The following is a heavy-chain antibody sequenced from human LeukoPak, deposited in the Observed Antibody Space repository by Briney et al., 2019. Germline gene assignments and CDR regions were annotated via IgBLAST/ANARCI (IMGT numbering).Heavy chain of an antibody. CDR3: ARHRYSGYVNYFDY. V-gene: IGHV4-34*01. D-gene: IGHD5-12*01. J-gene: IGHJ4*02. Sequence: SETLSLTCAVYGGSFSGYYRSWIRQPPGKGLEWIGEINHSGSTNYNPSLKSRVTISVDTSKNQFSLKLSSVTAADTAVYYCARHRYSGYVNYFDYWGQGTLVTVSS. CDR2: INHSGST. CDR1: GGSFSGYY.